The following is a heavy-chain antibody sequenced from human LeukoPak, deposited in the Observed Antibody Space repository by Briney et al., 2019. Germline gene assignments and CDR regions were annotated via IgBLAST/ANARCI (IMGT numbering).Heavy chain of an antibody. Sequence: SETLSLTCAVYGGSFSGYYWSWIRQPPGKGLEWIGEINHSGSTNYNPSLKSRVTISVDTSKNQFSLKLSSVTAADTAVYYCARGRIAYCGGDCYYPFFDCWGQGTLVTVSS. CDR2: INHSGST. CDR1: GGSFSGYY. J-gene: IGHJ4*02. CDR3: ARGRIAYCGGDCYYPFFDC. V-gene: IGHV4-34*01. D-gene: IGHD2-21*02.